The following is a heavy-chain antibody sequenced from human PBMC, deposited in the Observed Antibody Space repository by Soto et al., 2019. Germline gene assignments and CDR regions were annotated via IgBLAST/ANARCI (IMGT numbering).Heavy chain of an antibody. D-gene: IGHD2-2*01. CDR2: IYWNDDK. V-gene: IGHV2-5*01. CDR3: VLSCTSTSCLHYYYYYGMDV. Sequence: SGPTLVNPTQTLTLTCTFSGFSLTTSGVGVGWIRQPPGKALEWLALIYWNDDKRYSPSLKSRLTITKDTSKNQVVLTMTNMDPVDTATYYCVLSCTSTSCLHYYYYYGMDVWGQGTTVTVSS. J-gene: IGHJ6*02. CDR1: GFSLTTSGVG.